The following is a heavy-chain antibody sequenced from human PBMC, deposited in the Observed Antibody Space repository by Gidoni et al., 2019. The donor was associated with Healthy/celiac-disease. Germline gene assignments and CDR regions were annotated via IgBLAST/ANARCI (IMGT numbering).Heavy chain of an antibody. CDR1: GGSFSGYY. CDR3: ASGGIRGVIHY. D-gene: IGHD3-10*01. J-gene: IGHJ4*02. Sequence: QVQLQQWGAGLLKPSETLSITCAVYGGSFSGYYWSWIRQPPGKGLEWIGEINHSGSTNYNPSLKSRVTISVDTSKNQFSLKLSSVTAADTAVYYCASGGIRGVIHYWGQGTLVTVSS. CDR2: INHSGST. V-gene: IGHV4-34*01.